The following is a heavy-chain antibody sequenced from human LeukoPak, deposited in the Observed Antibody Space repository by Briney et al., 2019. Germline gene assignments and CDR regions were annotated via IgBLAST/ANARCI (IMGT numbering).Heavy chain of an antibody. CDR2: IYPGDSDT. D-gene: IGHD5-24*01. Sequence: GAALKISCKGSGCCFTSYWISWLRQLPGKGLEGLGIIYPGDSDTRYNPSFQGQFTISAEKSISTAYLQWSSLKASDTALYYCASRRKGMSTAGFDFWGQGTLVTVSS. CDR3: ASRRKGMSTAGFDF. CDR1: GCCFTSYW. J-gene: IGHJ5*01. V-gene: IGHV5-51*03.